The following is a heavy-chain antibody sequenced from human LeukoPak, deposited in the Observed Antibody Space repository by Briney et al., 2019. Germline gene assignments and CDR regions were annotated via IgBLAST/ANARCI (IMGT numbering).Heavy chain of an antibody. J-gene: IGHJ4*02. V-gene: IGHV3-74*01. Sequence: PGGSLRLSCAASGFTFSSYWMHWVRQAPGKGLVWVSRINSDGSSTSYADSVKGRFTISRDNAKNTLYLQMNSLRAEDTAAYYCARWIAVADYFDYWGQGTLVTVSS. CDR1: GFTFSSYW. CDR2: INSDGSST. CDR3: ARWIAVADYFDY. D-gene: IGHD6-19*01.